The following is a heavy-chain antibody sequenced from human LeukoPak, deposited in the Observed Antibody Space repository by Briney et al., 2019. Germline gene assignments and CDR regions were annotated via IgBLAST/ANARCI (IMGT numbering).Heavy chain of an antibody. V-gene: IGHV4-59*01. D-gene: IGHD3-22*01. CDR3: ARVYYYDSSGYPPTNYYYYYYGMDV. Sequence: SETLSLTCTVSGGSISSYYWSWIRQPPGKGLEWIGYIYYSGSTNYNPSLKSRVTISVDTSKNQFSLKLSSVTAADTAVYYCARVYYYDSSGYPPTNYYYYYYGMDVWGQGTTVTVSS. J-gene: IGHJ6*02. CDR2: IYYSGST. CDR1: GGSISSYY.